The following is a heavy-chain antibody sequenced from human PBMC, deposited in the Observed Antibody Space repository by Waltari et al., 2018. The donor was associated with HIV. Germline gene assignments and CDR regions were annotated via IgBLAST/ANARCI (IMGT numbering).Heavy chain of an antibody. D-gene: IGHD6-13*01. V-gene: IGHV4-39*01. Sequence: QLQLQESGPGLVKPSETLSLTCTVSGGSISSSSYYWGWIRQPPGKGLEWIGSIYYSGSTYYNPSLKSRVTISVDTSKNQFSLKLSSVTAADTAVYYCARLGGKIAAAGDRFDYWGQGTLVTVSS. CDR1: GGSISSSSYY. CDR2: IYYSGST. J-gene: IGHJ4*02. CDR3: ARLGGKIAAAGDRFDY.